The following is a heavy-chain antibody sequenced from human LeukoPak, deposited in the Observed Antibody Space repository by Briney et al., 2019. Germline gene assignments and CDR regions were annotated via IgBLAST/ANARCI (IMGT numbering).Heavy chain of an antibody. CDR3: ARGGYQGSGTYYYYYMDV. V-gene: IGHV4-59*10. J-gene: IGHJ6*03. CDR2: IYTSGST. CDR1: GGSFSGYY. Sequence: PSETLSLTCAVYGGSFSGYYWSWIRQPAGKGLEWIGRIYTSGSTNYNPSLKSRVTMSVDTSKNQFSLKLSSVTAADTAVYYCARGGYQGSGTYYYYYMDVWGKGTTVTISS. D-gene: IGHD3-10*01.